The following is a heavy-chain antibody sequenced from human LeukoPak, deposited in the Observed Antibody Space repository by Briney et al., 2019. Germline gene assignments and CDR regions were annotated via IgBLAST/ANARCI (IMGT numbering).Heavy chain of an antibody. CDR3: ARDRGGLPSYSGSYDGYFDY. D-gene: IGHD1-26*01. V-gene: IGHV4-59*01. CDR1: GDSITSYY. CDR2: IYFSGST. J-gene: IGHJ4*02. Sequence: SETLSLTCTVSGDSITSYYWSCIRQPPGKGLEWIGYIYFSGSTNYNPSLKSRVTISVDTSKNQFSLKRSSVTASDTAVYYCARDRGGLPSYSGSYDGYFDYWGQGTLVTVSS.